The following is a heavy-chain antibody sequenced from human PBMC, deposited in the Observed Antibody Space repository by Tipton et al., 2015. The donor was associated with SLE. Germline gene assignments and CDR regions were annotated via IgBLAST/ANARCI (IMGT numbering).Heavy chain of an antibody. CDR2: IYTSGST. V-gene: IGHV4-61*02. D-gene: IGHD6-6*01. CDR3: AREGIAARPI. J-gene: IGHJ3*02. CDR1: GGSISSGSYY. Sequence: TLSLTCTVSGGSISSGSYYWSWIRQPAGKGLEWIGRIYTSGSTNYNPSLKSRVTISVDTSKNQFSLKLSSVTAADTAVYYCAREGIAARPIWGQGTMVTVSS.